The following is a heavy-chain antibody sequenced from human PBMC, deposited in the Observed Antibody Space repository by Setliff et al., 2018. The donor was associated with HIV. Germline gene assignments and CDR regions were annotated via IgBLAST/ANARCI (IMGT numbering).Heavy chain of an antibody. D-gene: IGHD3-22*01. CDR1: GGSISGYY. CDR2: IFYSGNT. CDR3: ARQSDSSGYFPSWYFDY. V-gene: IGHV4-59*08. Sequence: SETLSLTCTVSGGSISGYYWSWIRQPPGKGLEWIGYIFYSGNTNYNPSLKSRVTISVDTSKNQFSLKLSSVAAADTAVYYCARQSDSSGYFPSWYFDYWAQGTLVTVSS. J-gene: IGHJ4*02.